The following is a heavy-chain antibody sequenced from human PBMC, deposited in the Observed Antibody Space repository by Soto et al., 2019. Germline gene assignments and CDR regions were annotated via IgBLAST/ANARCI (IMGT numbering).Heavy chain of an antibody. CDR2: ISGGGGRT. CDR1: GFTFSSYA. CDR3: AKRGSGAVAFDY. Sequence: PGGSLRLSCAASGFTFSSYAMSWVRQAPGKGLEWVSTISGGGGRTYYADSVKGRFSISRDISKNTLYLQMNSLRAEDTALYYCAKRGSGAVAFDYWGKGTLVTVSS. V-gene: IGHV3-23*01. D-gene: IGHD6-19*01. J-gene: IGHJ4*02.